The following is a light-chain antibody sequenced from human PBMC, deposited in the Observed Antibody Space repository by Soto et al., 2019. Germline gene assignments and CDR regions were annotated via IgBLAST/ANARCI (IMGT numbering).Light chain of an antibody. CDR1: SSDVGSHNL. J-gene: IGLJ7*01. Sequence: QSVLTQPASVSRSPGQSITISCTGTSSDVGSHNLVSWYQQHPGQAPKLMIYEVSKRHLGVSTRFSASKSGNTASLTISGLQAADEADYYGCSYGGSRAVFGGGTQLTVL. CDR2: EVS. CDR3: CSYGGSRAV. V-gene: IGLV2-23*02.